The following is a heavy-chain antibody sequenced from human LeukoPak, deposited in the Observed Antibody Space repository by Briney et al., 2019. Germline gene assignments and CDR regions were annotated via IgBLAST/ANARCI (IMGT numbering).Heavy chain of an antibody. CDR1: GYTFTSYD. V-gene: IGHV1-8*03. D-gene: IGHD1-26*01. Sequence: ASVTVSCKASGYTFTSYDINWVRQATGQGLEWMGWMNPNSGNTSYAQKFQGRVTITRNTSISTAYMELSSLRSEDTAVYYCARGPLGSYYNPWGQGTLVTVSS. CDR2: MNPNSGNT. CDR3: ARGPLGSYYNP. J-gene: IGHJ5*02.